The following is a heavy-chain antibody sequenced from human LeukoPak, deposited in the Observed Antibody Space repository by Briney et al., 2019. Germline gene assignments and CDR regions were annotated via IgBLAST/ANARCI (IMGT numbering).Heavy chain of an antibody. D-gene: IGHD1-26*01. CDR3: TRDGGSYSHLDN. J-gene: IGHJ4*02. CDR2: IRTKGANYAT. V-gene: IGHV3-73*01. Sequence: GGSLRLSCAASGFTLSDCAMHWVRQASGKGLEWVGRIRTKGANYATAYAASVKGRFIISRDDSSNMAYLQMNSLKNDDTAVYYCTRDGGSYSHLDNWGPGTRVTVSS. CDR1: GFTLSDCA.